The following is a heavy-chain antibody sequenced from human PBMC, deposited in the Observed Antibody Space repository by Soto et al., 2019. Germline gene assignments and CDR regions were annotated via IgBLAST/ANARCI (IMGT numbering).Heavy chain of an antibody. J-gene: IGHJ5*02. CDR2: ISAYNGNT. V-gene: IGHV1-18*01. D-gene: IGHD3-3*02. CDR1: GYTFTSYG. Sequence: ASVKVSCKASGYTFTSYGISWVRQAPGQGLEWMGWISAYNGNTNYAQKLQGRVTMTTDTSTSTAYMELRSLRSDDTAVYYCAREPFLHSWYNWFDPWGQGTLVTVSS. CDR3: AREPFLHSWYNWFDP.